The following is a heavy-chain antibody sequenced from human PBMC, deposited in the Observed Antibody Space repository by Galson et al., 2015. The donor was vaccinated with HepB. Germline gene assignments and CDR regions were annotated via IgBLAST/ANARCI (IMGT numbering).Heavy chain of an antibody. D-gene: IGHD3-9*01. V-gene: IGHV1-24*01. CDR3: TLGDILTGYPYYYYYGMDV. J-gene: IGHJ6*02. CDR2: FDPEDGET. CDR1: GYTLTELS. Sequence: SVKVSCKVSGYTLTELSMHWVRQAPGKGLEWMGGFDPEDGETIYAQKFQGRVTMTEDTSTDTAYMELSSLRSEDTAVYYCTLGDILTGYPYYYYYGMDVWGQGTTVTVSS.